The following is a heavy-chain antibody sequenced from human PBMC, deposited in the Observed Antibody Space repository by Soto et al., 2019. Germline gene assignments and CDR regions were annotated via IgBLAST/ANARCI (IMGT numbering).Heavy chain of an antibody. J-gene: IGHJ5*02. CDR1: GDSVNSGAHY. CDR3: ARVKSRYGTYSSWFDP. D-gene: IGHD1-1*01. Sequence: QVQLQESGPGLVKPSETLSLTCIVSGDSVNSGAHYWSWIRQSPGTGLEWIGYISSSGTTTYSPSLRSRIIISSDTSRNLVSLRLTSVTAADTAIYYCARVKSRYGTYSSWFDPWGQGTLVNVSS. CDR2: ISSSGTT. V-gene: IGHV4-61*08.